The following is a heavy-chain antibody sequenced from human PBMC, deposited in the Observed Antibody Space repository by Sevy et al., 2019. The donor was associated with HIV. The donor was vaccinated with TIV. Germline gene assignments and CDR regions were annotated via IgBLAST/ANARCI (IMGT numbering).Heavy chain of an antibody. CDR1: GGSISSYY. V-gene: IGHV4-59*01. Sequence: SETLSLTCTVSGGSISSYYWSWIRQPPGKGLEWIGYIYNIGSTNYKPSLESRVTISVDTSKNQFSLILSSVTAADTAVYYCARAGGAKDYGMDVWVQVTTVTVSS. CDR3: ARAGGAKDYGMDV. D-gene: IGHD3-10*01. CDR2: IYNIGST. J-gene: IGHJ6*02.